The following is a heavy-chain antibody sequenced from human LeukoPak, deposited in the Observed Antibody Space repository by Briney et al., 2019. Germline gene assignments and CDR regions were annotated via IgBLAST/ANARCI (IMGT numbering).Heavy chain of an antibody. J-gene: IGHJ6*02. V-gene: IGHV1-69*04. Sequence: ASVKVSCKASRGTFSSYAISWVRQAPGQGLEWMGRIIPILGIANYAQKFQGRVTITADKSTSTAYMELSSLRSEDTAVYYCARRRGYSYGSGMDVWGQGTTVTVSS. D-gene: IGHD5-18*01. CDR3: ARRRGYSYGSGMDV. CDR1: RGTFSSYA. CDR2: IIPILGIA.